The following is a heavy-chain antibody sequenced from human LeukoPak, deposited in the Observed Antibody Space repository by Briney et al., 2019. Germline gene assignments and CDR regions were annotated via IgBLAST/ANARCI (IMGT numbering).Heavy chain of an antibody. Sequence: PSETLSLTCTASGGSISSYYWSWIRQPPGKGLEWIGYIYYSGSTNYNPSLKSRVTISVDTSKNQFSLKLSSVTAADTAVYYCARASTLILPNFDYWGQGTLVTVSS. J-gene: IGHJ4*02. CDR3: ARASTLILPNFDY. V-gene: IGHV4-59*01. CDR1: GGSISSYY. CDR2: IYYSGST.